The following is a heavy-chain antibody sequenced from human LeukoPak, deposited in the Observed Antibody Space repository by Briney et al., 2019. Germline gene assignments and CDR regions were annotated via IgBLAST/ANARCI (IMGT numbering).Heavy chain of an antibody. CDR2: IYYSGST. Sequence: SSETLSLTCTVSGGSISSSSHYWSWIRQPPGKGLEWVGSIYYSGSTYYNPSLKSRVTISVDTSKNQFSLKLSSVAAADTAVYYCARVGGPDYGDHGRYRWFDPWGQGALVTVSS. J-gene: IGHJ5*02. CDR3: ARVGGPDYGDHGRYRWFDP. CDR1: GGSISSSSHY. V-gene: IGHV4-39*01. D-gene: IGHD4-17*01.